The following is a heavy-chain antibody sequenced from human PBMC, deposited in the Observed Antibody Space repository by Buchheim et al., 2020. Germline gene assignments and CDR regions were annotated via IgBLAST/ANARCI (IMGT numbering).Heavy chain of an antibody. CDR2: ISSGGRTTY. J-gene: IGHJ5*02. CDR1: GGSISSSLW. CDR3: ARGHCAGSSSDWFDP. D-gene: IGHD3-10*02. Sequence: QVQLQESGPGLVKPSGTLSLTCAISGGSISSSLWWSWVRQSPGKGLEWIGEISSGGRTTYNYNPSLGSRVTVAVDKSKNKFSLNLRSVTAADTAVYFCARGHCAGSSSDWFDPWGPEAL. V-gene: IGHV4-4*02.